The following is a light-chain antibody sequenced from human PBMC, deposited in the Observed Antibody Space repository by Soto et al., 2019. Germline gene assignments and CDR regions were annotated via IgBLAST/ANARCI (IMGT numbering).Light chain of an antibody. CDR3: QQLNCYRIT. CDR2: AAS. CDR1: QGISSY. J-gene: IGKJ5*01. V-gene: IGKV1-9*01. Sequence: DIQLTQSPSFLSASVGDRVTITCRASQGISSYLAWYQQKPGKAPKLLIYAASTLQSGVPSRFSGSGSGTEFTLTISSLQPEDFATYYCQQLNCYRITFGQGTRLEIK.